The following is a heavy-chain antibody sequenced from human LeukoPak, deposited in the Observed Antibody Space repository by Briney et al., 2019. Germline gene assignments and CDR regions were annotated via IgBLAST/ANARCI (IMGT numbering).Heavy chain of an antibody. J-gene: IGHJ3*02. CDR1: GGTFSSYA. CDR2: IIPIFGTA. D-gene: IGHD3-16*01. V-gene: IGHV1-69*05. CDR3: ASAPGTWGAFDI. Sequence: SVKVSCKASGGTFSSYAISWVRQAPGQGLEWMGGIIPIFGTANYARKFQGRVTITTDESTSTAYMELSSLRSEDTAVYYCASAPGTWGAFDIWGQGTMVTVSS.